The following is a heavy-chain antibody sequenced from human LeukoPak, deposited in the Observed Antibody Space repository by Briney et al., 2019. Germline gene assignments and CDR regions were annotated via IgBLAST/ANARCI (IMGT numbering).Heavy chain of an antibody. V-gene: IGHV4-59*01. D-gene: IGHD4-11*01. J-gene: IGHJ4*02. Sequence: PSEALSLTCTVSGGPISGYYWSWIRQPPGKGLEWIGYIYNSGRTTYNPSLKSRVTISVDTSKHQFSLRLRSVTAVDSAVYYCARDGLQGSILWGQGTLVTVSS. CDR3: ARDGLQGSIL. CDR1: GGPISGYY. CDR2: IYNSGRT.